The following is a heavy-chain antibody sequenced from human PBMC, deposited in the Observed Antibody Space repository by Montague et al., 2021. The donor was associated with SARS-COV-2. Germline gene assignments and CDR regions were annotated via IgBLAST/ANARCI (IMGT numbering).Heavy chain of an antibody. CDR1: GTSIRSGGYY. Sequence: TLSLTCTVSGTSIRSGGYYWTWIRQHPGKGLEWIGYIFHTGRAYYNPSLETRVNISVDTSNNLFSLRLSSVTAADTAMYFCARVRLFYYLDYWGQGTLVTVS. J-gene: IGHJ4*02. V-gene: IGHV4-31*03. D-gene: IGHD2/OR15-2a*01. CDR2: IFHTGRA. CDR3: ARVRLFYYLDY.